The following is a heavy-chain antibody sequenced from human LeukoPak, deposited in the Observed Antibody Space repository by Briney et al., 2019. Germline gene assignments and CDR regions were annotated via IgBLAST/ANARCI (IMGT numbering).Heavy chain of an antibody. CDR3: ARKTMIVVVNWFER. D-gene: IGHD3-22*01. CDR2: INHSGST. V-gene: IGHV4-34*01. CDR1: GGSFSGYY. J-gene: IGHJ5*02. Sequence: SETLSLTCAVYGGSFSGYYWSWIRQPPGKGLEWIGEINHSGSTNYNPSLKSRVTISVDTSKNQFSLKLSSVTAADTAVYYCARKTMIVVVNWFERWGQGTLVTVSS.